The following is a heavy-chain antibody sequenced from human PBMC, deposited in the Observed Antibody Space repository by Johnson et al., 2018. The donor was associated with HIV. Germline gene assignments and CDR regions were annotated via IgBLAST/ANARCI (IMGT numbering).Heavy chain of an antibody. Sequence: VQLVESGGGLVQPGGSLRLSCAASGFIFSSYDMHWVRQATGKGLEWVSGIGSSGDTYYPGSVKGRFTISRDNSKNTLYLQMNSLRAEDTAVYYCATGTTGTTTEADAFDIWGQGTMVTVSS. CDR3: ATGTTGTTTEADAFDI. D-gene: IGHD1-1*01. J-gene: IGHJ3*02. CDR2: IGSSGDT. CDR1: GFIFSSYD. V-gene: IGHV3-13*01.